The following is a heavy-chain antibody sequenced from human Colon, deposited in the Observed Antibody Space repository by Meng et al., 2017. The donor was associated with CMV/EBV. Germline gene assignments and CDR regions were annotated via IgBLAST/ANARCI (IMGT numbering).Heavy chain of an antibody. D-gene: IGHD2-21*02. J-gene: IGHJ4*02. CDR1: GFSLSTYA. V-gene: IGHV3-23*03. Sequence: GESLKISCAASGFSLSTYAMNWVRQAPGKGLEWVSVLYSGGSDSHNADSVKGRFTISRDNAKSSLHLQMTSLRPEDSAVYFCAKEFVLGTHLDHWGQGTLVTVSS. CDR2: LYSGGSDS. CDR3: AKEFVLGTHLDH.